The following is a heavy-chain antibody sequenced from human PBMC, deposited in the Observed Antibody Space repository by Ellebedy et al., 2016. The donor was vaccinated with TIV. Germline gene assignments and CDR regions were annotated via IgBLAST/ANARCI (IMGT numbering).Heavy chain of an antibody. D-gene: IGHD3-3*01. Sequence: AASVKVSCKDSGGTFSSYAINWVRQAPGQGLEWMGIVNPSGGSTSYAQKLQGRVTMTRDTSTSTVYMELSSLRSEDTAVYYCARDDLEDFWSGYPDYWGQGTLVTVSS. CDR2: VNPSGGST. J-gene: IGHJ4*02. CDR1: GGTFSSYA. V-gene: IGHV1-46*04. CDR3: ARDDLEDFWSGYPDY.